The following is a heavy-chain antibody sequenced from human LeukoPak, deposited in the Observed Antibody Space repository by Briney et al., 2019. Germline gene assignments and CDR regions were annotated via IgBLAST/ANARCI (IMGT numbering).Heavy chain of an antibody. CDR1: GYTFISYS. V-gene: IGHV1-46*01. CDR2: IDPSGGST. J-gene: IGHJ6*03. CDR3: ARLARYSSSPISPLYYYYYMDV. Sequence: ASVKVSCKASGYTFISYSMHWVRQAPGQGLEWMGIIDPSGGSTSYAQKFRGRVTMTRDMSTSTVYMELSSLRSEDTALYYCARLARYSSSPISPLYYYYYMDVWGKGTTVTVSS. D-gene: IGHD6-6*01.